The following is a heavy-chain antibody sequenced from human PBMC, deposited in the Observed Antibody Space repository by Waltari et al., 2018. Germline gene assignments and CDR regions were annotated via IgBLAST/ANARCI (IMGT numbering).Heavy chain of an antibody. D-gene: IGHD1-26*01. CDR3: ARHYRADGGSFDI. CDR1: GASFSSDNYY. CDR2: VYYSGST. J-gene: IGHJ3*02. Sequence: QLQLQESGPGLVKPSETLSLTCTVSGASFSSDNYYWGWIRQPPGKWPEWIGSVYYSGSTYDNPSLKSRVTISIDTSKNQFSLMLSSVTAADTAVYYCARHYRADGGSFDIWGQGTMVTVSS. V-gene: IGHV4-39*01.